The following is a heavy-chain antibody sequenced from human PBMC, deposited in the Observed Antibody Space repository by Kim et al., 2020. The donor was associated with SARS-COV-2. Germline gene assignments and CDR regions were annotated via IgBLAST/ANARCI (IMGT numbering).Heavy chain of an antibody. CDR3: ARRIQLNS. CDR2: GSTK. D-gene: IGHD5-18*01. J-gene: IGHJ5*02. Sequence: GSTKYYADSVKGRFTISRDNAKNSLYLEMNSLRAEDTAVYYCARRIQLNSWGQGTLVTVSS. V-gene: IGHV3-11*04.